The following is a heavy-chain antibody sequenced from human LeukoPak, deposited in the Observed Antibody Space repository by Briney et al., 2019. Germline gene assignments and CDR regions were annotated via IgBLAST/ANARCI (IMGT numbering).Heavy chain of an antibody. CDR3: ARGRRVYSSGWQFDY. V-gene: IGHV1-46*01. CDR1: GYTFTSYY. D-gene: IGHD6-19*01. Sequence: ASVKVSCKASGYTFTSYYMHWVRQAPGQGPEWMGIINPSGGSTSYAQKFQGRVTMTRDTSTSTVYMELSSLRSEDTAVYYCARGRRVYSSGWQFDYWGQGTLVTVSS. CDR2: INPSGGST. J-gene: IGHJ4*02.